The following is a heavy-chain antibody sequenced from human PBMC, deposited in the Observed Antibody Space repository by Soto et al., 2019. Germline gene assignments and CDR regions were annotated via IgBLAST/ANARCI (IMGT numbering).Heavy chain of an antibody. V-gene: IGHV3-30*18. CDR1: GFTFSSYG. CDR2: ISYDGSNK. CDR3: AKDGGDVEDTAMVSYYYYDGMDV. Sequence: QVQLVESGGGVVQPGRSLRLSCAASGFTFSSYGMHWVRQAPGKGLEWVAVISYDGSNKYYADSVKGRFTISRDNSKNTLYLQMNRLRAEDTAVYYCAKDGGDVEDTAMVSYYYYDGMDVWGQGTTVTVSS. D-gene: IGHD5-18*01. J-gene: IGHJ6*02.